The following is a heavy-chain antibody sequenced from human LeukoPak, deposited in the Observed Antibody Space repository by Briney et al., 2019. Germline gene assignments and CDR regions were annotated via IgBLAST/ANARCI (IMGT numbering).Heavy chain of an antibody. CDR1: GFTFSSYA. D-gene: IGHD3-22*01. CDR2: ISGSGGST. CDR3: AGGVYYYDSSGYPTLDY. V-gene: IGHV3-23*01. J-gene: IGHJ4*02. Sequence: PGGSLRLSCAASGFTFSSYAMSWVRQAPGKGLEWVSAISGSGGSTYYADSVKGRFTISRDNSKNTLYLQMSSLRAEDTAVYYCAGGVYYYDSSGYPTLDYWGQGTLVTVSS.